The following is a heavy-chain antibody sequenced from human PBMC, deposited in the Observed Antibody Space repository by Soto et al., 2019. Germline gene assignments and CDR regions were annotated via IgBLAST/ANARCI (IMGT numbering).Heavy chain of an antibody. Sequence: GESLKISCKGSGYSFTSYWIDWVRQMPGKGLECMGIIYPGDSDTRYSPSFQGQVTISADKSISTAYLQWSSLKASDTAMYYCARPLSPGGGYDAFDIWGQGTMVTVSS. CDR1: GYSFTSYW. J-gene: IGHJ3*02. V-gene: IGHV5-51*01. CDR3: ARPLSPGGGYDAFDI. CDR2: IYPGDSDT. D-gene: IGHD2-15*01.